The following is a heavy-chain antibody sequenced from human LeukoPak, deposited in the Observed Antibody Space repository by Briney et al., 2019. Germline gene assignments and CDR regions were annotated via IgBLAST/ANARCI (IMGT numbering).Heavy chain of an antibody. CDR1: GFTFSSYG. CDR2: ISGSSYNI. CDR3: VRENFGDYGDAFDI. V-gene: IGHV3-48*04. Sequence: GRSLRLSCAASGFTFSSYGMNWVRQAPGKGLEWVSYISGSSYNIYYADSVQGRFTISRDNAKNSLYLQMNSLRAEDTAVYYCVRENFGDYGDAFDIWGQGTMVTVSS. D-gene: IGHD4-17*01. J-gene: IGHJ3*02.